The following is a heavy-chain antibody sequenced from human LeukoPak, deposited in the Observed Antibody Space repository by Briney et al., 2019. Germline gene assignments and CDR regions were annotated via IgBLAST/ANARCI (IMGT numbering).Heavy chain of an antibody. CDR2: IYYSGST. CDR3: ASRRYCSSTSCYGYYYYYMDV. Sequence: SETLSLTCTVSGGSISSYYWSWIRQPPGKGLEWIGYIYYSGSTNYNPSLKSRVTISVDTSKNQFSLKLSSVTAADTAVYYCASRRYCSSTSCYGYYYYYMDVWGKGTTVTVSS. D-gene: IGHD2-2*01. CDR1: GGSISSYY. J-gene: IGHJ6*03. V-gene: IGHV4-59*08.